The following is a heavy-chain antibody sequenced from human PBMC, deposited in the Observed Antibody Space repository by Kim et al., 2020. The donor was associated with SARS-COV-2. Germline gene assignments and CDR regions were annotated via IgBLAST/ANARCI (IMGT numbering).Heavy chain of an antibody. CDR1: GFSLSNARMG. CDR3: ARIYSSSWYDY. J-gene: IGHJ4*02. D-gene: IGHD6-13*01. Sequence: SGPTLVNPTETLTLTCTVSGFSLSNARMGVSWIRQPPGKALEWLAHIFSNDEKSYSTSLKSRLTISKDTSKSQMVLTMTNMDPVDTATYYCARIYSSSWYDYWGQGTLVTVSS. V-gene: IGHV2-26*01. CDR2: IFSNDEK.